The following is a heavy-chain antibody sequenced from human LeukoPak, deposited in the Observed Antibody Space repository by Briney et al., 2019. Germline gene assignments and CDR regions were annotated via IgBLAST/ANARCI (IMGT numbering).Heavy chain of an antibody. CDR3: AKSITTRWYLLEY. Sequence: PGGSLRLSCTAPGFTFSTYAMSWVRQAPGKGLEWVSGITGSGGTTYHADSVKGRFTISRDNSKNTLYLQMNSLRAEDTAVYYCAKSITTRWYLLEYWGQGTLVTVSS. V-gene: IGHV3-23*01. CDR2: ITGSGGTT. CDR1: GFTFSTYA. J-gene: IGHJ4*02. D-gene: IGHD4-23*01.